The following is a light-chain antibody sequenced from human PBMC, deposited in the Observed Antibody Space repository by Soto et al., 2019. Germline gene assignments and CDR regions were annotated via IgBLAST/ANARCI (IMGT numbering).Light chain of an antibody. CDR3: QQIYSATLP. Sequence: SITTYLNWYRQKPGKATKLLIYAASSLQSGVPSRFSGSGSETEFTLSISSLQPEDFATYFCQQIYSATLPFGGGTKVHIX. J-gene: IGKJ4*01. V-gene: IGKV1-39*01. CDR2: AAS. CDR1: SITTY.